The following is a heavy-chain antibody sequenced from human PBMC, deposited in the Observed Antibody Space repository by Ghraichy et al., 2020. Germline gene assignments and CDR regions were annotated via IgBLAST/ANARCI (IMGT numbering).Heavy chain of an antibody. CDR2: AWYDESQR. J-gene: IGHJ3*02. Sequence: WGSLRLTCAASGFTVSSHGMYWVRQAPGKGLEWVAVAWYDESQRYYGDSVKGRFSISKDNSNNTVHLQMNSLRVEDTAVYFCARGNGDDALNIWGQGTMVIVS. CDR1: GFTVSSHG. V-gene: IGHV3-33*01. CDR3: ARGNGDDALNI.